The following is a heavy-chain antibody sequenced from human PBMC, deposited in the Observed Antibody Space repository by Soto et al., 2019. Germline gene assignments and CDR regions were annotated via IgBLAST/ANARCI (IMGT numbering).Heavy chain of an antibody. Sequence: QVQLVQSGAEVKKPGASVKVSCKASGYTFTSYGISWVRQAPGQGLEWMGWISAYNGNTNYAQKLQGRVTMTTDTSTSTDYMELRSLRSDDTAVYYCARDTITMFGVVIGMDVWGQGTTVTVSS. J-gene: IGHJ6*02. CDR1: GYTFTSYG. CDR3: ARDTITMFGVVIGMDV. CDR2: ISAYNGNT. D-gene: IGHD3-3*01. V-gene: IGHV1-18*04.